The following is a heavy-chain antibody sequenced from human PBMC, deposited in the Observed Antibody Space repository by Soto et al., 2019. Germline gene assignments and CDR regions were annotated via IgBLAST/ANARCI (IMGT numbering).Heavy chain of an antibody. Sequence: GGSLRLSCAASGFTFSSYSMNWVRQAPGKGLEWVSYISSSSSTIYYADSVKGRFTISRDNAKNSLYLQMNSLRDEDTAVYYCARDSNYYAILTGYYSALTTYGSDGMDVWGRGSTVTVSS. V-gene: IGHV3-48*02. CDR2: ISSSSSTI. D-gene: IGHD3-9*01. CDR1: GFTFSSYS. J-gene: IGHJ6*01. CDR3: ARDSNYYAILTGYYSALTTYGSDGMDV.